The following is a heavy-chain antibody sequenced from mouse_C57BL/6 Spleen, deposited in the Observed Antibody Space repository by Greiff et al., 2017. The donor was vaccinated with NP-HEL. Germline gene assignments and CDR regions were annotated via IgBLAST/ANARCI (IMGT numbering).Heavy chain of an antibody. V-gene: IGHV5-6*01. Sequence: EVHLLQSGGDLVKPGGSLKLSCAASGFTFSSYGMSWVRQTPDKRLEWVATISSGGSYTYYPDSVKGRFTISRDNAKNTLYLQMSSLKSEDTAMYYCARYGTYVDYWGQGTTLTVSS. CDR1: GFTFSSYG. D-gene: IGHD2-10*02. CDR3: ARYGTYVDY. J-gene: IGHJ2*01. CDR2: ISSGGSYT.